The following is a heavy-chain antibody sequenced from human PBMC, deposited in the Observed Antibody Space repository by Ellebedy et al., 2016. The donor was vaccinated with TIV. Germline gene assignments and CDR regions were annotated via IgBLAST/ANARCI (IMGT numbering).Heavy chain of an antibody. J-gene: IGHJ2*01. CDR1: NDSIGRYF. D-gene: IGHD4-17*01. V-gene: IGHV4-59*01. CDR2: IFYSGTT. CDR3: ARRLRYGDWYFDL. Sequence: MPSETLSLTCTVSNDSIGRYFWNWMRQTPGKGLEWIGYIFYSGTTTYKPSLKSRVAISVDTSKNQFSLKLSSVTAADTAIYYCARRLRYGDWYFDLWGRGTLVTVSS.